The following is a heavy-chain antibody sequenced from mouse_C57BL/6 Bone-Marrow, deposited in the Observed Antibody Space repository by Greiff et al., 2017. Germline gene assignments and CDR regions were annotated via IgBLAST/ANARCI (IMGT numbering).Heavy chain of an antibody. J-gene: IGHJ2*01. CDR2: TYWDDDK. CDR1: GFSLSTSGMG. CDR3: ARSDTTVDDY. Sequence: QVTLQQSGPGLLQPSQSLSLTCSSSGFSLSTSGMGVSWIRQPSGKGLEWLADTYWDDDKCYNPFLKSRLTISKDTSRNQVFLKITRVDTADTATYYCARSDTTVDDYWGQGTTLTVSS. V-gene: IGHV8-12*01. D-gene: IGHD1-1*01.